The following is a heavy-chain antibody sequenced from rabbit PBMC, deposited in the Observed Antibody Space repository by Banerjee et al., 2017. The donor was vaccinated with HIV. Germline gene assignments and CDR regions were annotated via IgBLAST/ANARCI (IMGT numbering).Heavy chain of an antibody. V-gene: IGHV1S45*01. D-gene: IGHD6-1*01. CDR2: INSNTGTY. J-gene: IGHJ4*01. CDR3: TRFITSSAGHGYATL. Sequence: QEQLEESGGDLVKPEGSLTLTCTASGFSFNNNYVMCWVRQAPGKGLEWIACINSNTGTYDYGSWKNGPFTITKTSSTAVTQKITSLTAAATAKYCGTRFITSSAGHGYATLWGQGTLVTVS. CDR1: GFSFNNNYV.